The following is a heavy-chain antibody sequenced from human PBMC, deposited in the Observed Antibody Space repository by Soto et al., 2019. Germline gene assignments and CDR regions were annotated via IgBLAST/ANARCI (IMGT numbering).Heavy chain of an antibody. CDR2: INHRGST. Sequence: ASETLSLTCAVYGGSFSSYYWSCIRQPPGKGLEWIGEINHRGSTNYNPSLKIRVTISVDTSENQFSLKLSSVTAADTAVYYCARGPYDSSGLPWGQGTLVTVSS. V-gene: IGHV4-34*01. J-gene: IGHJ5*02. CDR1: GGSFSSYY. D-gene: IGHD3-22*01. CDR3: ARGPYDSSGLP.